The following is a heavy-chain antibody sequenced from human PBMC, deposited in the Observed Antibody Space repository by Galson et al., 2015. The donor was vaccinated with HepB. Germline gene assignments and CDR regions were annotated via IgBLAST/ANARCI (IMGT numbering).Heavy chain of an antibody. J-gene: IGHJ4*02. CDR3: ARSWYSSSWSALEFDY. D-gene: IGHD6-13*01. CDR2: ISAYNGNT. V-gene: IGHV1-18*04. Sequence: SVKASCKASGYTFTSYGISWVRQAPGQGLEWMGWISAYNGNTNYAQKLQGRVAMTTDTSTSTAYMELRSLRSDDTAVYYCARSWYSSSWSALEFDYWGQGTLVTVSS. CDR1: GYTFTSYG.